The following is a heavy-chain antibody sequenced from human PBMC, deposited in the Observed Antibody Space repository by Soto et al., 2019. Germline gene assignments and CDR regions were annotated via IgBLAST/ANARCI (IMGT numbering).Heavy chain of an antibody. V-gene: IGHV3-23*01. CDR1: GFTFSSYA. J-gene: IGHJ4*02. CDR3: AAFPRYTAYCEY. Sequence: EVQLLESGGDLVQPGGSLRLSCAASGFTFSSYAMTWVRQAPGKGLEWVSTINDNGRGTFYADSVKGRFTVSRDNSKNTLYLQMNSLGAEDAAIYYCAAFPRYTAYCEYWGQGTLVSVSS. CDR2: INDNGRGT. D-gene: IGHD2-2*02.